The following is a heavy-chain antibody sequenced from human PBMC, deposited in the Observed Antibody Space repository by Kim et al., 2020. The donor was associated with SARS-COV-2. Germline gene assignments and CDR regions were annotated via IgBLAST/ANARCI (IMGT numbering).Heavy chain of an antibody. V-gene: IGHV5-51*01. CDR2: IYPGDSDT. CDR1: GYSFTSYW. Sequence: GESLKISCKGSGYSFTSYWIGWVRQMPGKGLEWMGIIYPGDSDTRYSPSFQGQVTISADKSISTAYLQWSSLKASDTAMYYCARRITIFGVVTKRGYYFDYRGQGTLVTVSS. J-gene: IGHJ4*02. CDR3: ARRITIFGVVTKRGYYFDY. D-gene: IGHD3-3*01.